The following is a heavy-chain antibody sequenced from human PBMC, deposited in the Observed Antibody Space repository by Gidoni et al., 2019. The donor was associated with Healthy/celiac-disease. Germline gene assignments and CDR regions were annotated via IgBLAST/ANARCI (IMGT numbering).Heavy chain of an antibody. CDR3: ARGGYYYDSSGYPDAFDI. Sequence: PPGKGLEWIGEINHSGSTNYNPSLKSRVTISVDTSKNQFPLKLSSVTAADTAVYYCARGGYYYDSSGYPDAFDIWGQGTMVTVSS. J-gene: IGHJ3*02. D-gene: IGHD3-22*01. CDR2: INHSGST. V-gene: IGHV4-34*01.